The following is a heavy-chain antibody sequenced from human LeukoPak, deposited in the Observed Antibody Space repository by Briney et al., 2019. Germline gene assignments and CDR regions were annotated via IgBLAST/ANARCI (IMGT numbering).Heavy chain of an antibody. CDR1: GFTFSDYY. V-gene: IGHV3-11*01. D-gene: IGHD1-26*01. J-gene: IGHJ4*02. CDR3: ARDKVVGPTQFDY. Sequence: GGSLRLSCAASGFTFSDYYMTWIRQAPGKGLEWVSYISGSGGTIYYADSVKGRFTISRDNAKNSLYLQMSSLRAEDTAVYYCARDKVVGPTQFDYWGQGTLVTVSS. CDR2: ISGSGGTI.